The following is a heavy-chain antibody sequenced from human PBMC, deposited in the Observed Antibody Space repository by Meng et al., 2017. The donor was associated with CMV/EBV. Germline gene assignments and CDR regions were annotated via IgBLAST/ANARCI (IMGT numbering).Heavy chain of an antibody. CDR2: IKSKTDGGTT. J-gene: IGHJ6*02. CDR3: TTEPWNYVYYYYGMDV. V-gene: IGHV3-15*01. Sequence: GESLKISCAASGFTFSNAWMSWVRQAPGKGLEWVGRIKSKTDGGTTDYAAPVKGRFTIPRDDSKNTLYLQMNSLKTEDTAVYYCTTEPWNYVYYYYGMDVWGQGTTVTVSS. D-gene: IGHD1-7*01. CDR1: GFTFSNAW.